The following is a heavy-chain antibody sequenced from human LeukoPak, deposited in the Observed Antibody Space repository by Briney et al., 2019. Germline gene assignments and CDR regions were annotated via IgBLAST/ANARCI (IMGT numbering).Heavy chain of an antibody. D-gene: IGHD5-18*01. CDR3: ARDRARVEGQLGSFDY. Sequence: PGRSLRLSCAASEFTFSTYGMHWVRQAPGKGLEWVANIKQDGSEKYYVDSMKGRFTISRDNAKNSLYLQMDSLRAEDTAVYYCARDRARVEGQLGSFDYWGQGTLVTVSS. CDR1: EFTFSTYG. J-gene: IGHJ4*02. CDR2: IKQDGSEK. V-gene: IGHV3-7*04.